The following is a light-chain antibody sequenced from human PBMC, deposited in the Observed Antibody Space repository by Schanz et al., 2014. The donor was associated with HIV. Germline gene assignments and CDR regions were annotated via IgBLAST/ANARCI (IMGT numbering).Light chain of an antibody. Sequence: QSALTQPASVSGSPGQSITLSCTGTSRDVGPYHYPPWYQPHPGEAPKLLIHDVTTRPSGTSNRFSGSKSGNAAFLTILGLQAEDEADYYCCSYARSSTVVFAGGTKLTVL. J-gene: IGLJ2*01. CDR2: DVT. CDR3: CSYARSSTVV. V-gene: IGLV2-14*01. CDR1: SRDVGPYHY.